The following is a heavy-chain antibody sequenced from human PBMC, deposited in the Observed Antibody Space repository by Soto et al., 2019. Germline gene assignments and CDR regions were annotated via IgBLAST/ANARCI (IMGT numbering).Heavy chain of an antibody. CDR2: ISGSGGTT. CDR3: AKGRSYYYYYGVDV. V-gene: IGHV3-23*01. J-gene: IGHJ6*02. Sequence: GGSLRLSCVASGFTFSNYAMSWVRQAPGKGPEWVSGISGSGGTTYYADSVKGRFTISRDNSKSTLYLQMNSLRAEDTALYYCAKGRSYYYYYGVDVWGQGTTVTVSS. CDR1: GFTFSNYA.